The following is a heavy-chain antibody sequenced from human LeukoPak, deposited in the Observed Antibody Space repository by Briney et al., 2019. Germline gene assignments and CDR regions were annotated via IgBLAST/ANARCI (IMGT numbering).Heavy chain of an antibody. Sequence: GGSLRLSCAASGFTFSSYGMHWVRQAPGKGLEWVAVISYDGSNQYYADSVKGRFTISRDNAKNTLFLQMDSLRAEDTAVYYCFFPGVTGKVYWGQGTLVSVSS. CDR2: ISYDGSNQ. CDR1: GFTFSSYG. CDR3: FFPGVTGKVY. J-gene: IGHJ4*02. V-gene: IGHV3-30*03. D-gene: IGHD1-20*01.